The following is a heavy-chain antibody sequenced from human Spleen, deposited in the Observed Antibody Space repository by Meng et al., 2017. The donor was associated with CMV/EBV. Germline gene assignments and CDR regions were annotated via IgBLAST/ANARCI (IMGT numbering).Heavy chain of an antibody. D-gene: IGHD3-22*01. CDR2: INPNSGGT. CDR3: ARDLERITMIVGYYFDY. CDR1: GYTFTGYY. J-gene: IGHJ4*02. V-gene: IGHV1-2*02. Sequence: QVQLVQSGAEVKKPGASVKVSCKASGYTFTGYYMHWVRQAPGQGLEWMGWINPNSGGTNYAQKFQGRVTMTRDTSISTAYMELSRLRSDDTAVYYCARDLERITMIVGYYFDYWGQGTLVTVSS.